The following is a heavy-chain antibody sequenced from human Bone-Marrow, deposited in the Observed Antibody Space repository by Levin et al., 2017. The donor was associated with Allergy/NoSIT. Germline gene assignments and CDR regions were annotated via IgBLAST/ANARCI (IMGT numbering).Heavy chain of an antibody. J-gene: IGHJ3*01. CDR1: GFTFSTYA. Sequence: PGGSLRLSCAASGFTFSTYAMSWVRQAPGKGLEWVSGICGNGGCTYYADSVKGRFTISRDNSKNTLYLQLNSLRAEDTAVYYCAKDLREPTPFEAFDVWGQGTMVTVSS. CDR2: ICGNGGCT. V-gene: IGHV3-23*01. D-gene: IGHD1-26*01. CDR3: AKDLREPTPFEAFDV.